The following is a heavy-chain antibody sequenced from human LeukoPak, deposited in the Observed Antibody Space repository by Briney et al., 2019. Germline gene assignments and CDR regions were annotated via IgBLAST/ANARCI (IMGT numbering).Heavy chain of an antibody. D-gene: IGHD6-19*01. CDR1: GYTFASYY. CDR2: INPSGGST. J-gene: IGHJ4*02. Sequence: ASVKVSCKASGYTFASYYMHWVRQAPGQGLKWMGIINPSGGSTSYAQKFQGRVTMTRDTSTSTVYMELSSLRSEDTAVYYCARVDIAVDLYFDYWGQGTLVTVSS. V-gene: IGHV1-46*01. CDR3: ARVDIAVDLYFDY.